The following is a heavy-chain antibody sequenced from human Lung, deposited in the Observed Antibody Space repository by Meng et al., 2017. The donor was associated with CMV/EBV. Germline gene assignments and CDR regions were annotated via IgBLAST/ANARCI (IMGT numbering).Heavy chain of an antibody. D-gene: IGHD3-10*01. Sequence: ASVXVSXKASGYTFIAYAFSWVRQAPGQGHEWMGWISAYNGNTNYAQKVQGRVTMTTDTSTSTAYMELRSLRSDDTAVYYCARSDMIRGVVVFDYWGHGTLVTVSS. CDR2: ISAYNGNT. J-gene: IGHJ4*03. CDR3: ARSDMIRGVVVFDY. V-gene: IGHV1-18*01. CDR1: GYTFIAYA.